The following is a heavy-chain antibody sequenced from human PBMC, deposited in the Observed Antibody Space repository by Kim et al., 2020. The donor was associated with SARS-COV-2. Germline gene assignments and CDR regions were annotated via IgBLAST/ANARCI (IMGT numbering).Heavy chain of an antibody. CDR2: TYYRSKWYN. CDR3: VGGGGWNT. CDR1: GDSVSSNSAA. J-gene: IGHJ5*02. Sequence: SQTLSLTCAISGDSVSSNSAAWNWIRQSPSRGLEWPGRTYYRSKWYNEYALSVKSRITINPDTSKNQFSLQLKSVTPEDTAGYYCVGGGGWNTWGQGTLVTVSS. D-gene: IGHD6-19*01. V-gene: IGHV6-1*01.